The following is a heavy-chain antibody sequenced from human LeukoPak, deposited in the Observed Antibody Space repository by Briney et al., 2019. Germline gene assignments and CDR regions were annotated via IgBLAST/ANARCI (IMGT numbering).Heavy chain of an antibody. V-gene: IGHV3-66*01. CDR1: GFTVSSNY. CDR2: IYSGGST. D-gene: IGHD6-19*01. Sequence: PGGSLRLSCAASGFTVSSNYMSWVRQAPGKGLEWVSVIYSGGSTYYADSVKGRFTISRDNSKNTLYLQMNSLRAEDTAVYYCARAGRQWLFPDWGQGTLVTVSS. CDR3: ARAGRQWLFPD. J-gene: IGHJ4*02.